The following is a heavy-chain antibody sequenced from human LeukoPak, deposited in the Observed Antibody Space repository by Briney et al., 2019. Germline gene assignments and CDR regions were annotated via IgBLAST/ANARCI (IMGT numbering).Heavy chain of an antibody. D-gene: IGHD5-18*01. Sequence: GGSLRLSCAASDLTVTSNYMSWVRQAPGKGLQWVSVIYPGGDIYYADSVKGRFTVSRDNSKNTLYLQMNSLRADDTAVYYCARDSRWIQFDYWGQGTLVTVSS. V-gene: IGHV3-53*01. J-gene: IGHJ4*02. CDR3: ARDSRWIQFDY. CDR1: DLTVTSNY. CDR2: IYPGGDI.